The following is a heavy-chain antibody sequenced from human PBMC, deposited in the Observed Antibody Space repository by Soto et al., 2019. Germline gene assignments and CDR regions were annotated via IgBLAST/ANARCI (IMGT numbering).Heavy chain of an antibody. CDR1: GGSVSSGSYY. Sequence: SETLSLTCTVSGGSVSSGSYYWSWIRQPPGKGLEWIGYIYYSGSTNYNPSLKSRVTISVDTSKNQFSLKLSSVTAADTAVYYCARGIVVVPAAVGFFDYWGQGTLVTVSS. CDR2: IYYSGST. J-gene: IGHJ4*02. CDR3: ARGIVVVPAAVGFFDY. D-gene: IGHD2-2*01. V-gene: IGHV4-61*01.